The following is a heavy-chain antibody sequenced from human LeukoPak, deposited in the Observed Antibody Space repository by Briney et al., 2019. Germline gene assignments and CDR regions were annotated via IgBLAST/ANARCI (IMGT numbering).Heavy chain of an antibody. Sequence: SETLSLTCTVSGGSISTNYWTWIRQPAGKGLEWIGRVYTSGSTNYNPSLKSRVTMSVGTSKNQFSLKLSSVTAADTAMYYCAREWRDYRYIDVWGKGTTVTISS. V-gene: IGHV4-4*07. CDR3: AREWRDYRYIDV. CDR1: GGSISTNY. J-gene: IGHJ6*03. CDR2: VYTSGST. D-gene: IGHD4-17*01.